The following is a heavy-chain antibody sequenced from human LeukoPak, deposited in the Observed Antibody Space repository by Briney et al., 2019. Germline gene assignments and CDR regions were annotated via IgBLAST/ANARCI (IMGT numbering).Heavy chain of an antibody. Sequence: SETQSLTCTVSGGSISSYYWSWIRQPPGKGLEWIGYIYYSGSTNYNPSLKSRVTISVDTSKNQFSLKLSSVTAADTAVYYCARGATRLVGGYNYFDYWGQGTLVTVSS. CDR2: IYYSGST. CDR3: ARGATRLVGGYNYFDY. V-gene: IGHV4-59*08. J-gene: IGHJ4*02. CDR1: GGSISSYY. D-gene: IGHD5-12*01.